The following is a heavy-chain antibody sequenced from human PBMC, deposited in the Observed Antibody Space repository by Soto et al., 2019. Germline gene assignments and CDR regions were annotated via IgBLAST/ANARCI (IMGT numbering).Heavy chain of an antibody. V-gene: IGHV3-30*03. CDR1: GFTFSSYG. CDR3: ARGSSSSKLIDY. D-gene: IGHD6-6*01. J-gene: IGHJ4*02. CDR2: ISYDGSNK. Sequence: QVQLVESGGGVVQPGRSLRLSCAASGFTFSSYGMHWVRQAPGKGLEGVAGISYDGSNKYYADSVKGRFTISRDHSKNTLYLQMNSLRAEDTAVYYCARGSSSSKLIDYWGQGTLVTVSS.